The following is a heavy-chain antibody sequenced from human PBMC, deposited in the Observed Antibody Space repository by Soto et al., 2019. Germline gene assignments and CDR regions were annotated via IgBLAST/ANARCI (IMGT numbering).Heavy chain of an antibody. Sequence: PSDTLSLTCTVSGDSISTFYCGWMRQSQGKDLEWIGYVYYTVSTNYNLSLTSLVTISVHRSKNQFSLKLTSANAANTAVYYCARGRTVRNYADDSSDYFYFFDYWGQGTQVTVSS. CDR3: ARGRTVRNYADDSSDYFYFFDY. J-gene: IGHJ4*02. V-gene: IGHV4-59*01. CDR1: GDSISTFY. D-gene: IGHD3-22*01. CDR2: VYYTVST.